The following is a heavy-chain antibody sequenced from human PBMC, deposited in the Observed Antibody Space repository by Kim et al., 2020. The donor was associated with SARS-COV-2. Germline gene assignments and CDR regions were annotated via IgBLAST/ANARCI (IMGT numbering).Heavy chain of an antibody. CDR1: GFTFSSYS. D-gene: IGHD3-3*01. V-gene: IGHV3-21*01. J-gene: IGHJ4*02. CDR3: ERDQSLGYYEIKAHSVF. CDR2: ISSSSSYI. Sequence: GESLRLSCAASGFTFSSYSMNWVRQAPGKGLEWVSSISSSSSYIYYADSVKGRFTISRDNAKNSLYLQMNSLRAEDTAVYYCERDQSLGYYEIKAHSVFWGQVTLVTGSS.